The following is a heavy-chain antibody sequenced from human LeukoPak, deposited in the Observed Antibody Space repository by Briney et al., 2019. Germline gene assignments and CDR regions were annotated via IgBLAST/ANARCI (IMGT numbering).Heavy chain of an antibody. V-gene: IGHV4-39*01. CDR2: IFYSGST. Sequence: SETLSLTCTVSGGSISSSSYYWGWIRQPPGKGLEWIGSIFYSGSTYYNPSLKSLVTISVDTSKNQFSLKISSVTAADTAVYYCARHAGYGSPFDPWGQGTLVTVSS. CDR3: ARHAGYGSPFDP. J-gene: IGHJ5*02. D-gene: IGHD3-10*01. CDR1: GGSISSSSYY.